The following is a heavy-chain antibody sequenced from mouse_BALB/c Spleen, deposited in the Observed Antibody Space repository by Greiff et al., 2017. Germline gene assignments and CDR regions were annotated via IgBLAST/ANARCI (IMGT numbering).Heavy chain of an antibody. CDR2: ISYSGST. J-gene: IGHJ2*01. Sequence: VQLVESGPGLVKPSQSLSLTCTVTGYSITSDYAWNWIRQFPGNKLEWMGYISYSGSTSYNPSLKSRISITRDTSKNQFFLQLNSVTTEDTATYYCARWDTTATRAFDYWGQGTTLTVSS. CDR1: GYSITSDYA. D-gene: IGHD1-2*01. V-gene: IGHV3-2*02. CDR3: ARWDTTATRAFDY.